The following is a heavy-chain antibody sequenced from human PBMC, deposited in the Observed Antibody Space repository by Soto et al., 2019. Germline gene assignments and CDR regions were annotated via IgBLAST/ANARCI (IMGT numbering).Heavy chain of an antibody. V-gene: IGHV1-18*01. CDR2: ISGYNGDT. D-gene: IGHD2-8*01. CDR1: GYTFTRYG. J-gene: IGHJ6*02. Sequence: QGQLVQSGAEVKKPGASVKVSCKASGYTFTRYGISWVRQAPGQGLEWMGWISGYNGDTKYAQKFQGRVTMTIDTSTTTVYMELRSLTSDDTAVYYCAKNGQPPYYYYGMDVWGQGTTVTVSS. CDR3: AKNGQPPYYYYGMDV.